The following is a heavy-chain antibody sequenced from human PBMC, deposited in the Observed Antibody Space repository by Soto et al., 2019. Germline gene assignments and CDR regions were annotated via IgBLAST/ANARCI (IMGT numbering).Heavy chain of an antibody. CDR3: AGDIWSGGYRFDY. V-gene: IGHV4-59*08. CDR1: GDSITSYH. Sequence: SETLSLTCTVSGDSITSYHWSWIRQSPEKGLEWIGYIFNSGSTAYNTYLKSRVTISADRSKNQFSLKLSSVTAADTAVYYCAGDIWSGGYRFDYWGQGTLVTVSS. J-gene: IGHJ4*02. CDR2: IFNSGST. D-gene: IGHD3-3*01.